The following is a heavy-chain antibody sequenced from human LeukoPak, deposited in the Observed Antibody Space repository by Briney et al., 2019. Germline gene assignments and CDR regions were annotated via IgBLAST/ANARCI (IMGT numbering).Heavy chain of an antibody. CDR2: INHSGRN. CDR3: ARATGTKVPPGY. D-gene: IGHD1-7*01. V-gene: IGHV4-34*01. CDR1: GGSFSGYY. J-gene: IGHJ4*02. Sequence: SETLSLTCAVYGGSFSGYYWSWIRQPPGKGLEWIGEINHSGRNNYNPSLKSRVTISVDTSKNQFSLKLSSVTAADTAAYYCARATGTKVPPGYWGQGTLVTVSS.